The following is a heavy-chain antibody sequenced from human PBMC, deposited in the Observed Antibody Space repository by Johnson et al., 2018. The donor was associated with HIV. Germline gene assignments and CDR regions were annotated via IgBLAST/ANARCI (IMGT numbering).Heavy chain of an antibody. J-gene: IGHJ3*02. CDR1: GFTFDDYG. V-gene: IGHV3-20*04. D-gene: IGHD1-1*01. CDR3: ARGGYELFLNNAFDI. Sequence: VQLVESGGGVVRPGGSLRLSCAAPGFTFDDYGMSWVRQAPGKGLEWVSGINWNGGSTGYADSVKGRFTISRDNAKNSLYLQMNSLRAEDTALDYCARGGYELFLNNAFDIWGQGTLVTVSA. CDR2: INWNGGST.